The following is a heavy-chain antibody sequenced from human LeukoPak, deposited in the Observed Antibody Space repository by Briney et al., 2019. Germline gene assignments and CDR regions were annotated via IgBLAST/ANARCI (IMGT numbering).Heavy chain of an antibody. CDR3: ARVDPDSGSIRLRY. CDR1: GFTFSSYW. D-gene: IGHD1-26*01. CDR2: IRQDGSQK. Sequence: GGSLRLSCAASGFTFSSYWMSWVRQAPGKGLEWVATIRQDGSQKYYVDSVKGRFTISRDNAKNSLYLQMNSLRAEDTAVYYCARVDPDSGSIRLRYWGQGTLVTVSS. V-gene: IGHV3-7*01. J-gene: IGHJ4*02.